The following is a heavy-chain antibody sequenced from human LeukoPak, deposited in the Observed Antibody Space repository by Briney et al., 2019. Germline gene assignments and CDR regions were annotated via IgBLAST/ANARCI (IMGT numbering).Heavy chain of an antibody. Sequence: PGGSLRLSCAASGFTFSSYWMTWVRQAPGKGLEWVSAISGSGGSTYYADSVKGRFTISRDNSKNTLYLQMDSLRAEDTAVYYCAKPDYGDYINYFHYWGQGTLVTVSS. CDR2: ISGSGGST. CDR1: GFTFSSYW. J-gene: IGHJ4*02. CDR3: AKPDYGDYINYFHY. D-gene: IGHD4-17*01. V-gene: IGHV3-23*01.